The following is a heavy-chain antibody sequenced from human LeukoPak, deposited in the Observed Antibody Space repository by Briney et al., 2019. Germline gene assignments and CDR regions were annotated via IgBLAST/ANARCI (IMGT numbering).Heavy chain of an antibody. V-gene: IGHV1-2*02. CDR1: GYTFTGYY. D-gene: IGHD1-26*01. Sequence: EASVKVSCKASGYTFTGYYMHWVRQAPGQGLEWMGWINPNSGGTNYAQKFQGRVTMTRDTSISTAYMELSRLRSDDTAVYYCARIYSGSYRGPFDYWGQGTLVTVSS. CDR3: ARIYSGSYRGPFDY. CDR2: INPNSGGT. J-gene: IGHJ4*02.